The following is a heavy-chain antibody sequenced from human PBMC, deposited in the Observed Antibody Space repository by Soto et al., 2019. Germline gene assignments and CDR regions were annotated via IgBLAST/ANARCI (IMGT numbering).Heavy chain of an antibody. D-gene: IGHD3-22*01. Sequence: GGSLGLSCAASGFTFHESTMHWVRQAPGKGLEWVSHITWNSGQIVYADSVKGRFTISRDNGKKSLYLQMQSLRPEDTALYYCASGLTTSPHFWGQGTLVTVSS. J-gene: IGHJ4*02. CDR1: GFTFHEST. CDR3: ASGLTTSPHF. V-gene: IGHV3-9*01. CDR2: ITWNSGQI.